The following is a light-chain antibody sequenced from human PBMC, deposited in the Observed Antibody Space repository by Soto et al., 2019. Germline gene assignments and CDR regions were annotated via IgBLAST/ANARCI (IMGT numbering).Light chain of an antibody. Sequence: EIVLTQSPGTLSLSPGERATLSCRASQSVSSSYLAWYQQKPGQAPRLLIYGASSRATGIPDRFSGGGSARDFAPTTSSPEPEDFAVYYCQQYGSSPPLFTFGPGTKVDIK. CDR1: QSVSSSY. CDR2: GAS. CDR3: QQYGSSPPLFT. V-gene: IGKV3-20*01. J-gene: IGKJ3*01.